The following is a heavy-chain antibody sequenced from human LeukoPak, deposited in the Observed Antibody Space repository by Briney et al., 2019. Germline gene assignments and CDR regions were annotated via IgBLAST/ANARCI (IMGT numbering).Heavy chain of an antibody. J-gene: IGHJ5*02. D-gene: IGHD3-9*01. CDR3: ARGSLLRYFDWIPNWFDP. CDR2: IYTSGST. V-gene: IGHV4-4*07. Sequence: SETLSLTCTVSGGSISSCYWSWIRQPAGKGLEWIGRIYTSGSTNYNPSLKSRVTMSVDTSKNQFSLKLSSVTAADTAVYYCARGSLLRYFDWIPNWFDPWGQGTLVTVSS. CDR1: GGSISSCY.